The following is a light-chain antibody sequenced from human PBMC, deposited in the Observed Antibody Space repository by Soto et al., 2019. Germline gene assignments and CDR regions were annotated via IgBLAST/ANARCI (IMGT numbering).Light chain of an antibody. Sequence: DIQMTQFPSTLSASVGDRVTITCRASQSISSWLAWYQQRPGKAPKLLIYDASSLDSGVPSRFSGSGSGTEFTLTISSLQPDDFASYYCQQYNSYPLTFGGETMVEIK. V-gene: IGKV1-5*01. CDR2: DAS. CDR3: QQYNSYPLT. CDR1: QSISSW. J-gene: IGKJ4*01.